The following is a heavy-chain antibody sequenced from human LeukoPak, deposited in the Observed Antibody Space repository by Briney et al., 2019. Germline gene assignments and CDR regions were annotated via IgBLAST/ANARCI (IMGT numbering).Heavy chain of an antibody. V-gene: IGHV4-59*01. D-gene: IGHD2-2*01. CDR3: ARGGYYSTSGCYGNAFDI. CDR1: GGSISTYY. Sequence: SETLSLTCTVSGGSISTYYWSWIRQPPGKGLEWIGYVFYTGNTNYNPSLKSRVSISVDTSKDQFSLKLSSVTAADTALYYCARGGYYSTSGCYGNAFDIWGQGTVVTVSS. J-gene: IGHJ3*02. CDR2: VFYTGNT.